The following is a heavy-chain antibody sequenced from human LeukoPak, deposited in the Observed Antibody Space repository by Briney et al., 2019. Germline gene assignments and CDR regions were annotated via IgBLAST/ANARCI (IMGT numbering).Heavy chain of an antibody. D-gene: IGHD3-22*01. J-gene: IGHJ4*02. CDR2: ISSSSSTI. CDR1: GFTFSSYS. Sequence: GGSLRLSCAASGFTFSSYSMNWVRQAPGKGLECVSYISSSSSTIYYADSVKGRFTISRDNAKNSLYLQMNSLRAEDTAVYYCSRDGGYYYDSSGQDYWGQGTLVTVSS. CDR3: SRDGGYYYDSSGQDY. V-gene: IGHV3-48*01.